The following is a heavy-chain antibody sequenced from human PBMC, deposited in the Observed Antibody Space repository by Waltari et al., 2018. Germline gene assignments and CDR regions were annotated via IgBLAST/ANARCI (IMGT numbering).Heavy chain of an antibody. CDR1: GYTFTSHD. J-gene: IGHJ4*02. V-gene: IGHV1-8*01. CDR3: ARTICSSTDCDGFDY. Sequence: VQLVQSGAEVKKPGASVTVSCKASGYTFTSHDINWVRQATGQGPEWMGWMNPNNGNTGYAQKFQGRVTLTRDTSKSTAYMELSSLRSEDTAVYYCARTICSSTDCDGFDYWGQGTLVTVSS. CDR2: MNPNNGNT. D-gene: IGHD2-2*01.